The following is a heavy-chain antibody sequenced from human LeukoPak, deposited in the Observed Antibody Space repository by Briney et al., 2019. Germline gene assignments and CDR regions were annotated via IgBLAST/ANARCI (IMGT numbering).Heavy chain of an antibody. CDR2: IPGLGGNT. D-gene: IGHD6-19*01. CDR3: AKGGRFTSGWRGAFDS. Sequence: GGSLRLSCAASGFTFNSYAMSWVRQAPGKGLEWVSAIPGLGGNTYYADSVKGRFTISRDNSKDTLYLQMDSLSAEDTAVYYCAKGGRFTSGWRGAFDSWGQGTLVTVSS. J-gene: IGHJ4*02. V-gene: IGHV3-23*01. CDR1: GFTFNSYA.